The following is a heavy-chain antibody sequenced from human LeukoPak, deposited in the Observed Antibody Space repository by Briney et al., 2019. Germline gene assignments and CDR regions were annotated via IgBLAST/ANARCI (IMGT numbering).Heavy chain of an antibody. CDR3: TRYSSGYSSYLLFDY. V-gene: IGHV3-15*01. D-gene: IGHD3-22*01. Sequence: GGSLRLSCAASGFTFSNAWMSWVRQAPGKGLEWVGRIKSKTDGGTTDYAAPVKGRFTISRDDSKNTLYLQMNSLKTEDTAVYYCTRYSSGYSSYLLFDYWGQGTLVTVSS. J-gene: IGHJ4*02. CDR2: IKSKTDGGTT. CDR1: GFTFSNAW.